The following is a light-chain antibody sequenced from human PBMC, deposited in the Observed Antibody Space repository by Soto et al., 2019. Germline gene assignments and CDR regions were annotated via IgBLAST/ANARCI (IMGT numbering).Light chain of an antibody. Sequence: QAVVTQPPSVSGTPGLRVNISCSGCISNIGKDTVNWYQQLPGTAPKLLMFNDDKRPSGVPDRFSGSRSGTSASLAISGLQSDDEAVYFCSTWDDSLNGWVFGGGTKLTVL. CDR3: STWDDSLNGWV. J-gene: IGLJ3*02. CDR1: ISNIGKDT. CDR2: NDD. V-gene: IGLV1-44*01.